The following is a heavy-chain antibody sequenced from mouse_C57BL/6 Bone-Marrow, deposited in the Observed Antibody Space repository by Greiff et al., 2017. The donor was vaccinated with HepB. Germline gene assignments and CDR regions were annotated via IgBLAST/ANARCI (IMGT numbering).Heavy chain of an antibody. CDR1: GYAFSSYW. CDR2: IYPGDGDT. V-gene: IGHV1-80*01. D-gene: IGHD1-1*01. J-gene: IGHJ2*01. Sequence: QVQRVESGAELVKPGASVKISCKASGYAFSSYWMNWVKQRPGKGLEWIGQIYPGDGDTNYNGKFKGKATLTADKSSSTAYMQLSSLTSEDSAVYFCAKEGSSLFDYWGQGTTLTVSS. CDR3: AKEGSSLFDY.